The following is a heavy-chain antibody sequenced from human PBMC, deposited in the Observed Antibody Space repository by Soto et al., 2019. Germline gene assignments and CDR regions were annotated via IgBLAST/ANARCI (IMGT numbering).Heavy chain of an antibody. D-gene: IGHD2-15*01. CDR1: GFTFSSYS. Sequence: EVQLVESGGGLVKPGGSLRLSCAASGFTFSSYSMNWVRQAPGKGLEWVSSISSSSSYIYYADSVKGRFTISRDNAKNSLYLQMNSLRAEDTAVYYCARDGGYCSGGSCDQDAFDIWGQGTMVTVSS. V-gene: IGHV3-21*01. J-gene: IGHJ3*02. CDR2: ISSSSSYI. CDR3: ARDGGYCSGGSCDQDAFDI.